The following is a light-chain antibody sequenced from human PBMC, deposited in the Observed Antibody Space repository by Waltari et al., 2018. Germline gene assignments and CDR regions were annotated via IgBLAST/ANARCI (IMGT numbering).Light chain of an antibody. V-gene: IGKV1-5*03. CDR1: QTITAW. CDR3: QQSGT. CDR2: KTS. Sequence: DIQMTQSPSPLSASVGDRVTITCRASQTITAWLAWYQQKPGRAPNLLIYKTSSLESGVPSRFSGSGSGTEFTLTISSLHPDDFATYYCQQSGTFGGGTKVEIK. J-gene: IGKJ4*01.